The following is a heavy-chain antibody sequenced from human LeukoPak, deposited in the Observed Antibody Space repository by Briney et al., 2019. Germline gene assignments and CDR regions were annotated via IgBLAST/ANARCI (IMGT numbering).Heavy chain of an antibody. J-gene: IGHJ4*02. D-gene: IGHD3-3*01. CDR1: GFTFSSYG. V-gene: IGHV3-23*01. Sequence: WGSLRLSCAASGFTFSSYGMSWVRQAPGKGLEWVSAISGSGGSTSYADSVKGRFTISRDNSKNTLYLQMNSLRAEDTAVYYCAKSHLWSGHGNYFDYWGQGTLVTVS. CDR2: ISGSGGST. CDR3: AKSHLWSGHGNYFDY.